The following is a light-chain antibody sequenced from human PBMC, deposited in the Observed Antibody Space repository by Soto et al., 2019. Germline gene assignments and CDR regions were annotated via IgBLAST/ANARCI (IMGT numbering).Light chain of an antibody. J-gene: IGLJ1*01. CDR3: SAYTTSSTYV. Sequence: QSVMAQPASVSRSPGQSITISFTGTNSYVCAYNFVSWYQQHPGEAHKLLIYEVFNRPSGVSNRFSASKSGETASPTISGIQVEDEADYYCSAYTTSSTYVFGTGTKVTDL. V-gene: IGLV2-14*01. CDR2: EVF. CDR1: NSYVCAYNF.